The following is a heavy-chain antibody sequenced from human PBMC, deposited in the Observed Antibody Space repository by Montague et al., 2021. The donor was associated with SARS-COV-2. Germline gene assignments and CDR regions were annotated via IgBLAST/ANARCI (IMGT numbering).Heavy chain of an antibody. V-gene: IGHV4-34*01. D-gene: IGHD3-3*01. CDR2: INHSGST. CDR3: ARALVPEEWLFGGDYYYYMDV. Sequence: SETLSLTCAVYGGSFSGYYWSWIRQPPGKGLEWIGEINHSGSTNYNPSLKSRVTISVDTSKNQFSLKLSSVTAADTAVYYCARALVPEEWLFGGDYYYYMDVWGQGTTVTVSS. CDR1: GGSFSGYY. J-gene: IGHJ6*03.